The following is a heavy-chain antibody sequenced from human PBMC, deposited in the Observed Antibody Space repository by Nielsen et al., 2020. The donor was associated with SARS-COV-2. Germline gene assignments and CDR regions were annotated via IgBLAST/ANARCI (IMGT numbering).Heavy chain of an antibody. D-gene: IGHD2-8*01. J-gene: IGHJ6*02. CDR3: AKDREWYYYGMDV. Sequence: GESLKISCAASGFTFSSYGMHWVRQAPGKGLEWVAVISYDGSNKYYADSVRGRFTISRDNSKNTLYLQMNSLRAEDTAVYYCAKDREWYYYGMDVWGQGTTVTVSS. CDR2: ISYDGSNK. V-gene: IGHV3-30*18. CDR1: GFTFSSYG.